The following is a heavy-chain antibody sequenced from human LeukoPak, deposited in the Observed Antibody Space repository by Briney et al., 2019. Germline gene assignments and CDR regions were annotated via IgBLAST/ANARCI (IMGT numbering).Heavy chain of an antibody. CDR1: GGSMNSGDYY. V-gene: IGHV4-31*03. J-gene: IGHJ3*01. D-gene: IGHD3-22*01. CDR2: IHHSRGT. CDR3: ARYYDSTGYYYIRAFDV. Sequence: PSQTLSLTCTVSGGSMNSGDYYWSWIRQHPGEGLEWIGYIHHSRGTFYNPSLNSRVSISADTSKNQFSLNLSSVTAADTAVYYCARYYDSTGYYYIRAFDVWGQGTMVTVSS.